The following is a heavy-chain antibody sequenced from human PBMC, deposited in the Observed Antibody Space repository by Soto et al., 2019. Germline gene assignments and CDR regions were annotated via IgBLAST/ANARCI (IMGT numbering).Heavy chain of an antibody. CDR2: ISGSGGST. Sequence: SLRLSCAASGFTFSGAWFNWVRQAPGKGLEWVSVISGSGGSTYYADSVKGRFTISRDNSKNTLYLQMNSLRAEDTAVYYCAKRATGTYFDYWGQGTLVTVSS. CDR1: GFTFSGAW. CDR3: AKRATGTYFDY. V-gene: IGHV3-23*01. J-gene: IGHJ4*02. D-gene: IGHD1-1*01.